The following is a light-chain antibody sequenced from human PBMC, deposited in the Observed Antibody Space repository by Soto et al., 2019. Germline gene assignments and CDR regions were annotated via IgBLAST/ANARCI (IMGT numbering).Light chain of an antibody. CDR1: SGSIASNY. CDR2: GDN. J-gene: IGLJ2*01. CDR3: QSYATSSVV. V-gene: IGLV6-57*01. Sequence: NFMLTQPHSVSASPGKTVTISCTRSSGSIASNYVQWYQQRPGSSPTTVIYGDNQRPSGVPDRFSGSIDSSSNSASLTISGLKTEDEADYYCQSYATSSVVFGGGTKVTVL.